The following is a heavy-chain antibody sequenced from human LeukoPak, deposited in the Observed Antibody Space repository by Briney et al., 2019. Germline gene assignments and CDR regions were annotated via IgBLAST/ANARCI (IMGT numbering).Heavy chain of an antibody. CDR1: GFTVNSNY. CDR3: ARDLRSCSGGECYEYTWFDL. D-gene: IGHD2-21*01. CDR2: IYSGGST. Sequence: GGSLRLSCGASGFTVNSNYMAWVRQAPGKGLEWVALIYSGGSTHYSDSVRGRFTISRHNSNNTLYLQMRSLRPDDTAVYYCARDLRSCSGGECYEYTWFDLWGQGTLVTVSS. V-gene: IGHV3-53*04. J-gene: IGHJ5*02.